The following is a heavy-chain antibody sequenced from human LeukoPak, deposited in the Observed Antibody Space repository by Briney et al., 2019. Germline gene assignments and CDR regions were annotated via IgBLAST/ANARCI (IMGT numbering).Heavy chain of an antibody. CDR2: IYYNGNT. J-gene: IGHJ4*02. CDR3: ARDRNSGYEFDY. V-gene: IGHV4-59*12. CDR1: GGSISSYY. Sequence: SETLSLTCTVSGGSISSYYWSWIRQPPGKGLEWIGGIYYNGNTDYNPSLASRVTISVDTSKNHFSLNLRFVTAADTAVYYCARDRNSGYEFDYWGLGTLVTVSS. D-gene: IGHD5-12*01.